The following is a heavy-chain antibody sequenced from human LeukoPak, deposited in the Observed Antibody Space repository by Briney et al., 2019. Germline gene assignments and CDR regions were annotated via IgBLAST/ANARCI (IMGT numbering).Heavy chain of an antibody. CDR2: INLDGGAR. D-gene: IGHD2-15*01. CDR1: GFTFSSYW. Sequence: PGGSLRLSCAASGFTFSSYWMYWVRQAPGKGLEWVANINLDGGARHYVDSVKGRFTISRDNAKNSVYLQMNSLRAEDTAVYYCAKDLYPNIVVVVAATSPFDYWGQGTLVTVSS. CDR3: AKDLYPNIVVVVAATSPFDY. J-gene: IGHJ4*02. V-gene: IGHV3-7*05.